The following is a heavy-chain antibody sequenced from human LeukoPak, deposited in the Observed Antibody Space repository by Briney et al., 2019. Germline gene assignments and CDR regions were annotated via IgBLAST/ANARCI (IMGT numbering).Heavy chain of an antibody. V-gene: IGHV4-4*07. J-gene: IGHJ5*02. D-gene: IGHD6-13*01. CDR1: GGSISSYY. CDR3: ARDGGIIAAAGTDWFDP. CDR2: IYTSGST. Sequence: SETPSLTCTVSGGSISSYYWSWIRQPAGKGLEWIGRIYTSGSTNYNPSLKSRVTMSVDTSKNQFSLKLSSVTAADTAVYYCARDGGIIAAAGTDWFDPWGQGTLVTVSS.